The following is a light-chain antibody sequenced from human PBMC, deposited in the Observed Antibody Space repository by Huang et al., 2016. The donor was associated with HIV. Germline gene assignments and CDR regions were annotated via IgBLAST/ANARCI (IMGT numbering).Light chain of an antibody. Sequence: EIVMTQSPVTLSVSPGERVTLSGRASQSVSTNVAWYQQKPGQPPGLLIYDASTRATGIPARFSGSGSGTEFTLTISSLQSEHFAVYYCQQYDTWPITFGPGTKVDNK. V-gene: IGKV3-15*01. CDR1: QSVSTN. CDR3: QQYDTWPIT. CDR2: DAS. J-gene: IGKJ3*01.